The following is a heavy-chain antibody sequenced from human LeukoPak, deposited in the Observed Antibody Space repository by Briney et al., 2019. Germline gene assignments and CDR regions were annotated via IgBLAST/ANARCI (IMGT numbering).Heavy chain of an antibody. CDR2: INSDGSST. Sequence: GGSVRLSCAASGFAFSSYWMHWVRQAPGKGLVWVSRINSDGSSTSYADSVKGRFTISRDNAKNTLYLQMNSLRAEDTAVYYCASWLNYYDSSGYYYDYWGQGTLVTVSS. J-gene: IGHJ4*02. V-gene: IGHV3-74*01. D-gene: IGHD3-22*01. CDR3: ASWLNYYDSSGYYYDY. CDR1: GFAFSSYW.